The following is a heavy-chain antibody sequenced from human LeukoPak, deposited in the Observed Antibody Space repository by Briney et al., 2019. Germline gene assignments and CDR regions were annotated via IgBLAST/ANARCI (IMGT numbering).Heavy chain of an antibody. Sequence: SETLSLTCTVSGGSISSYYWSWIRQPPGKGLEWIGYIYYSGSTNYNPSLKSRVTISVDTSKNQFSLKLSSVTAADTAVYYCARHGGVVRGQGRDAFDIWGQGTLVTASS. D-gene: IGHD3-10*01. CDR2: IYYSGST. V-gene: IGHV4-59*01. CDR3: ARHGGVVRGQGRDAFDI. J-gene: IGHJ3*02. CDR1: GGSISSYY.